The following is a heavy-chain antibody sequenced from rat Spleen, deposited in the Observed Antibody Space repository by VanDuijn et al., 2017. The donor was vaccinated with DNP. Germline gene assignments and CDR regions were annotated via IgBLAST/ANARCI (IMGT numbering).Heavy chain of an antibody. Sequence: EVQLVESGGGLVQPGRSLKLSCVASGFTFNHYWMAWIRQVPGKGLEWVTSITGSGGNTYYPDSVKGRFTISRDNAKNTLYLQMNRLRSEDTATYYCARGNSGHFDYWGQGVMVPVSS. CDR2: ITGSGGNT. J-gene: IGHJ2*01. D-gene: IGHD4-3*01. V-gene: IGHV5-31*01. CDR1: GFTFNHYW. CDR3: ARGNSGHFDY.